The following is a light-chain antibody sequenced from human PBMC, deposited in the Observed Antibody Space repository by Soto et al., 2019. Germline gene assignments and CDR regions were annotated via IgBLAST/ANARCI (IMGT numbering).Light chain of an antibody. Sequence: SSDLTQPPSVSLAPGQTATVTCVGNNVGSKSVHWYQQKPGQAPVLVVYDDSDRPSGIPERFSGSNSGNTATLTISRVEAGDEADYYCQVWDTTSDQGVFGTGTKVTVL. J-gene: IGLJ1*01. CDR1: NVGSKS. CDR2: DDS. CDR3: QVWDTTSDQGV. V-gene: IGLV3-21*02.